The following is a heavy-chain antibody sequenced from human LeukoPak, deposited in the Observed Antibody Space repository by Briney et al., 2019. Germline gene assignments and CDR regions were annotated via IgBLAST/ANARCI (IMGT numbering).Heavy chain of an antibody. V-gene: IGHV1-2*02. D-gene: IGHD2-2*01. CDR2: INPNSGGT. J-gene: IGHJ4*02. CDR1: GYTFTGYY. CDR3: ARAGGGVVPAATFDY. Sequence: ASVKVSFKASGYTFTGYYMHWVRQAPGQGLEWMGWINPNSGGTNYAQKFQGRVTMTRDTSISTAYMELSRLRSDDTAVYYCARAGGGVVPAATFDYWGQGTLVTVSS.